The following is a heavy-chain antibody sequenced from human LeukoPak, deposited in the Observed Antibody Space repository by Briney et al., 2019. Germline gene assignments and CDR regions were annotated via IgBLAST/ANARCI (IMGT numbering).Heavy chain of an antibody. J-gene: IGHJ5*02. D-gene: IGHD6-13*01. CDR3: AKDRNAAAGSGWFDP. CDR1: GFTVSSNS. V-gene: IGHV3-53*01. Sequence: GGSLRLSCTVSGFTVSSNSWSWVRQAPGKGLEWVSFIYSGGNTHYSDPVTGRFTISRDNSKNTLYLQMNSLRAEDTAVYYCAKDRNAAAGSGWFDPWGQGTLVTVSS. CDR2: IYSGGNT.